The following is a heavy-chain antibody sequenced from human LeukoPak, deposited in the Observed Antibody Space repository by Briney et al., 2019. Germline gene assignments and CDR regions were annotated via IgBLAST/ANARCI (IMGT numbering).Heavy chain of an antibody. CDR1: GLPLRGYA. J-gene: IGHJ4*02. V-gene: IGHV3-23*01. Sequence: GGSLRLSCAASGLPLRGYAMSWVRQAPGKGLEGVSGISDSGGSTYYADSVKGRFTISRDNSKNTLYLQMNSLRAEDTAIYYCAKDLKSWEFDYWGQGTLVTVSS. D-gene: IGHD6-13*01. CDR2: ISDSGGST. CDR3: AKDLKSWEFDY.